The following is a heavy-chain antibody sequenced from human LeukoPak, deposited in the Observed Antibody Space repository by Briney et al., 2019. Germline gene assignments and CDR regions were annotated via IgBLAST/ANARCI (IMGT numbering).Heavy chain of an antibody. Sequence: GGSLRLSCAASGFTFSSYWMSWVRQAPGKGLEWVANIKQDGSEKYYVDSVKGRFTISRDNAKNSLYLQMNSLRAEDTAVYYCARGRLERRLRYYYYYMDVWGKGTTVTISS. J-gene: IGHJ6*03. CDR3: ARGRLERRLRYYYYYMDV. CDR1: GFTFSSYW. D-gene: IGHD1-1*01. V-gene: IGHV3-7*01. CDR2: IKQDGSEK.